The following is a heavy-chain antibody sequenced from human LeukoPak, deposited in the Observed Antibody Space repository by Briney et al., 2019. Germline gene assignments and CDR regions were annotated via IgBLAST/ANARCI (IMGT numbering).Heavy chain of an antibody. Sequence: AGGSLRLSCAASGFIFGNYAMSWVRQAPGKGLEWVSVIYSGGSTYCADSVKGRFTISRDNSKNTLYLQMNSLRAEDTAVYYCAGLAVAGYFDYWGQGTLVTVSS. CDR1: GFIFGNYA. V-gene: IGHV3-53*01. CDR2: IYSGGST. CDR3: AGLAVAGYFDY. D-gene: IGHD6-19*01. J-gene: IGHJ4*02.